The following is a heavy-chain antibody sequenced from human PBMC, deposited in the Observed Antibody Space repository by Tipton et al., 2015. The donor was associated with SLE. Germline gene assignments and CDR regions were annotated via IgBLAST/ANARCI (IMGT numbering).Heavy chain of an antibody. J-gene: IGHJ6*02. Sequence: GSLRLSCAASGFIFSSYWMHWVRQAPGKGLVWVSRINTDGSSSNYADSVKGRFTISRDNAKNTLYLQRNSLRAEDTAVYYCARDLSYKMDVWGQGTTVTVSS. CDR1: GFIFSSYW. CDR2: INTDGSSS. D-gene: IGHD5-24*01. V-gene: IGHV3-74*01. CDR3: ARDLSYKMDV.